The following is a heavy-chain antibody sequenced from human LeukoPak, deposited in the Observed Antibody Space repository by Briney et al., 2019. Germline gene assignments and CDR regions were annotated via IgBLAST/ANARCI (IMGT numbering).Heavy chain of an antibody. CDR3: ARDPAAELDYYGSGSYPVY. D-gene: IGHD3-10*01. Sequence: GGSLRLSCAASGFTFSSYAMHWVRQAPGKGLVWVSRINSDGSSTSYADSVKGRFTISRDNAKNTLYLQMNSLRAEDTAVYYCARDPAAELDYYGSGSYPVYWGQGTLVTVSS. J-gene: IGHJ4*02. CDR2: INSDGSST. CDR1: GFTFSSYA. V-gene: IGHV3-74*01.